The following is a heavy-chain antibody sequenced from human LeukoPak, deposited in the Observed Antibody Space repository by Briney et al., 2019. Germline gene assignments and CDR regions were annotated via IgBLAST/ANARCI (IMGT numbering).Heavy chain of an antibody. J-gene: IGHJ4*02. Sequence: GGSLRLSCAASGFTFSSHWMTWVRQPPGKGLEWVANIKQDGSEKYYVDSVKGRFTISRDNAKNSLYLQMNSLRAEDTAVYYCARSYSRFDYWGQGTLVTVSS. CDR2: IKQDGSEK. CDR1: GFTFSSHW. D-gene: IGHD6-13*01. V-gene: IGHV3-7*01. CDR3: ARSYSRFDY.